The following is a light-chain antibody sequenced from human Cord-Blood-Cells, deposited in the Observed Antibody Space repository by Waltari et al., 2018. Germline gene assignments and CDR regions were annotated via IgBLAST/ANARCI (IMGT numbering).Light chain of an antibody. CDR3: QQSYSTPLT. V-gene: IGKV1-39*01. CDR2: AAS. CDR1: QSISSY. Sequence: DIHLLQSPSSLSAAVGARVIITCRASQSISSYLNWYQQKPGKAPKLLIYAASSLQSGVPSRFSGSGSGTDFTLTISSLQPEDFATYYCQQSYSTPLTFGGGTKVEIK. J-gene: IGKJ4*01.